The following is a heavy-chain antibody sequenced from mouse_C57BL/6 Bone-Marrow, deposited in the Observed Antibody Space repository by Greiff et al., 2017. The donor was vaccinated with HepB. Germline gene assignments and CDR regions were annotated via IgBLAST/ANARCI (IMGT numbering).Heavy chain of an antibody. CDR1: GYTFTSYW. D-gene: IGHD1-1*01. V-gene: IGHV1-74*01. CDR3: ARYPYYYGSSYWYFDV. Sequence: VQLQQPGAELVKPGASVKVSCKASGYTFTSYWMHWVKQRPGQGLEWIGRIHPSDSDTNYNQKFKGKATLTVDKSSSTAYMQLSSLTSEDSAVYYCARYPYYYGSSYWYFDVWGTGTTVTVSS. J-gene: IGHJ1*03. CDR2: IHPSDSDT.